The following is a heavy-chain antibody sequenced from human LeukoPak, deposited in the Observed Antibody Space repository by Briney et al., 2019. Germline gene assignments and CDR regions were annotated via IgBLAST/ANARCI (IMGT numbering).Heavy chain of an antibody. CDR2: IIPILGIA. CDR3: ARVFDDSSGYGY. V-gene: IGHV1-69*04. D-gene: IGHD3-22*01. J-gene: IGHJ4*02. CDR1: GGTFSSYA. Sequence: SVKVSCKASGGTFSSYAISWVRQAPGQGLEWMGRIIPILGIANYAQKFQGRVTITADKSTSTAYMELSSLRSEDTAVYYCARVFDDSSGYGYWGQGTLVTVSS.